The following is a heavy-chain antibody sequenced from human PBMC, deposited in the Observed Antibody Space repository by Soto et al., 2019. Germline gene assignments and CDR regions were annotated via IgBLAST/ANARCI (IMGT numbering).Heavy chain of an antibody. CDR1: GFTFSNAW. CDR3: TTHDSAVVGAANMSGMDV. J-gene: IGHJ6*02. Sequence: EVQLVESGGGLVKPGGSLRLSCAASGFTFSNAWMNWVRQAPGKGLEWVGRIKSETDGGTTDYAAPVKGRFTISRDDTKNKLYQKIYCLKTENTAVYYSTTHDSAVVGAANMSGMDVWGQGTTVTVSS. CDR2: IKSETDGGTT. V-gene: IGHV3-15*07. D-gene: IGHD2-15*01.